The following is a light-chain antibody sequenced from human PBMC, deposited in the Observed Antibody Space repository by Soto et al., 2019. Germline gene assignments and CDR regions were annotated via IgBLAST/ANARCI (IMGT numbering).Light chain of an antibody. V-gene: IGKV3-11*01. J-gene: IGKJ1*01. CDR2: DAS. CDR1: QSVSSY. CDR3: QQYNSWRT. Sequence: EIVLTQSPATLSLSPGERATLSCRASQSVSSYLAWYQQKPGQAPRLLIYDASNRATGIPARFSGSGSGTDFTLTISGLQSEDFAVYYCQQYNSWRTFGQGTKVDIK.